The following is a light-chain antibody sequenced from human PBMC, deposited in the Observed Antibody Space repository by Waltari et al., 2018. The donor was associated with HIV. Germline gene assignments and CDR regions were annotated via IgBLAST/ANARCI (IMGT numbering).Light chain of an antibody. CDR1: SFNIGSNH. CDR2: KNN. Sequence: QSVLTQAPSASGTTGQRVTIPCSGSSFNIGSNHGCWYQEVPGTAPKLLIYKNNQRPSGVPDRFSGSKSGTSASLAISGLRSEDEADYYCNSFIIGSMWGFGGGTKLTVL. V-gene: IGLV1-47*01. CDR3: NSFIIGSMWG. J-gene: IGLJ3*02.